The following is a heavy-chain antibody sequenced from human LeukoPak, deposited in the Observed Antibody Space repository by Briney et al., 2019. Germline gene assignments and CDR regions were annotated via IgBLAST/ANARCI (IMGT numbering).Heavy chain of an antibody. Sequence: GSLRLSCAASGFTFSSYSMNWVRHAPGKGLEWVSSISSSSSYIYYADSVKGRFTISRDNAKNSLYLQMNSLRAEDTAVYYCARASGWHYYYYYMDVWGKGTTVTVSS. V-gene: IGHV3-21*01. D-gene: IGHD6-19*01. CDR2: ISSSSSYI. J-gene: IGHJ6*03. CDR1: GFTFSSYS. CDR3: ARASGWHYYYYYMDV.